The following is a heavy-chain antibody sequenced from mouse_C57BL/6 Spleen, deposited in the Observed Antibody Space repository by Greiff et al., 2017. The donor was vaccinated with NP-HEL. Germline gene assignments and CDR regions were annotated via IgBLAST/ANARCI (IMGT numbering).Heavy chain of an antibody. CDR1: GYSFTGYY. V-gene: IGHV1-42*01. CDR2: INPSTGGT. J-gene: IGHJ2*01. D-gene: IGHD2-4*01. CDR3: ARIYYDYDGEVYFDY. Sequence: EVQLQQSGPELVKPGASVKISCKASGYSFTGYYMNWVKQSPEKSLEWIGEINPSTGGTTYNQKFKAKATLTVDKSSSTAYMQLKSLTSEDSAVYYCARIYYDYDGEVYFDYWGQGTTLTVSS.